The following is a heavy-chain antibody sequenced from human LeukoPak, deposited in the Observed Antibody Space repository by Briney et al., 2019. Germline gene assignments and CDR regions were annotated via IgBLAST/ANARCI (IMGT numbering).Heavy chain of an antibody. CDR1: GGSFSGYY. CDR2: ISSSGGT. CDR3: ARQERRDGSPKGCFDI. D-gene: IGHD5-24*01. V-gene: IGHV4-34*01. Sequence: SETLSLTCAVYGGSFSGYYWSWIRQPPGKGLEWIGSISSSGGTYYNPSLKSRFTMSVDTSKSQFSLKLNSVTAADTAVYSCARQERRDGSPKGCFDIWGQGTMVTVSS. J-gene: IGHJ3*02.